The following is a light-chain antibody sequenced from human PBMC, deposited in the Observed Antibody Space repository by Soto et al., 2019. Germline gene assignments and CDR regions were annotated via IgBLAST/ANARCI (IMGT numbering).Light chain of an antibody. Sequence: ENVLTQSPSTLSLSPGERATLSCRASQSVSSYLAWYQQKPGQAPRLLIYDASNRATGIPARFSGSGSGTDSTLTISSLEPEDFAVYYCQQRSNWPPITFGQGTRLEIK. J-gene: IGKJ5*01. CDR3: QQRSNWPPIT. CDR1: QSVSSY. V-gene: IGKV3-11*01. CDR2: DAS.